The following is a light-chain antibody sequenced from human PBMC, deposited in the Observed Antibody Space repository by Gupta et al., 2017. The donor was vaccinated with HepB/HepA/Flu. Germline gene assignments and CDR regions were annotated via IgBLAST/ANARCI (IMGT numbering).Light chain of an antibody. Sequence: QSALTQPASVSGSPGQSITLSCTGTSSDVGGYNYVSWYQQHPGKAPKLMLYDVSNRPSGVSNRFSGSKSGNTASLTISGLQAEDEAEYYCSSYTSSSTLRVFGGGTKLTVL. CDR3: SSYTSSSTLRV. CDR2: DVS. CDR1: SSDVGGYNY. J-gene: IGLJ2*01. V-gene: IGLV2-14*01.